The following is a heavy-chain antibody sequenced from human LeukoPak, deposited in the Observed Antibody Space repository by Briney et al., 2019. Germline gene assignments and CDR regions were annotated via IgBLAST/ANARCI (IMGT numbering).Heavy chain of an antibody. Sequence: SETLSLTCTVSGGSISSYYWSWIRQPPGKGLEWIGYIYYSGSTNYNPSLKNRVTISVDTSKNQFSLKLNSVTAADTAVYYCARGDRSGNFGYYFDYWGQGTLVTVSS. CDR1: GGSISSYY. V-gene: IGHV4-59*01. D-gene: IGHD3-10*01. CDR3: ARGDRSGNFGYYFDY. CDR2: IYYSGST. J-gene: IGHJ4*02.